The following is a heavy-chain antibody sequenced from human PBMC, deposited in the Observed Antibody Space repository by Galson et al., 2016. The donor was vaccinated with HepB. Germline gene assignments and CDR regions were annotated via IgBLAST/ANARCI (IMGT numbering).Heavy chain of an antibody. CDR1: GFTVSSNY. CDR3: ARDVGP. CDR2: IYSGGRT. V-gene: IGHV3-66*01. Sequence: SLRLSCAVSGFTVSSNYMSWVRQPPGKGLEWVSVIYSGGRTDCAASVKGRFSISRDSSKNTLYLQMNSLRDEDTAVYYCARDVGPWGQGTLVTVSS. J-gene: IGHJ5*02.